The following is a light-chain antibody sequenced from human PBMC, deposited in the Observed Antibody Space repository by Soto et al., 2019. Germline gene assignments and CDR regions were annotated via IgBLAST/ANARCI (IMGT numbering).Light chain of an antibody. J-gene: IGKJ5*01. CDR3: QKRSNSPST. Sequence: EIVFTPSPAPLALSPGERAPLSCRAGQSVSSYLAWYQQKPGQAPRLLIYDASNRATGIPDRFSGSGSGTDLNLTISRLEPEDFAVYYCQKRSNSPSTCGQGTRREI. CDR1: QSVSSY. V-gene: IGKV3-11*01. CDR2: DAS.